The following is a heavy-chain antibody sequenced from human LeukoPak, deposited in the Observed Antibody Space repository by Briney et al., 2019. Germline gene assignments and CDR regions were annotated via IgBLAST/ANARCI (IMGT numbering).Heavy chain of an antibody. Sequence: PSETLSLTCAVYGGSFSGYYWSWIRQPPGKGLEWIGEINHSGSTNYNPSLKTRVTISVDTSKNQFSLKLSSVTAADTAVYYCARGRVAYSSSPFDYWGQGTLVTVSS. CDR2: INHSGST. V-gene: IGHV4-34*01. J-gene: IGHJ4*02. CDR1: GGSFSGYY. CDR3: ARGRVAYSSSPFDY. D-gene: IGHD6-13*01.